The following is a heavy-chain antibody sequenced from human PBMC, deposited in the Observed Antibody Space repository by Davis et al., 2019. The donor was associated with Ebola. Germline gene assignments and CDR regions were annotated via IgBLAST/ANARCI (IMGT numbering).Heavy chain of an antibody. D-gene: IGHD1-26*01. Sequence: GESLKISCAASGFIFSSYSMNWVRQAPGKGLEWVALLSHDESNKYADSVKGRFTISRDNSKNTLYLQMNNLRVEDTAVYYCATLPGYYWGQGTLVTVSS. J-gene: IGHJ4*02. CDR1: GFIFSSYS. CDR3: ATLPGYY. CDR2: LSHDESNK. V-gene: IGHV3-30*03.